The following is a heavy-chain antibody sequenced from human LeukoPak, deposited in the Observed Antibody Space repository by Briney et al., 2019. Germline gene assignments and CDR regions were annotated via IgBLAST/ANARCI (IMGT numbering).Heavy chain of an antibody. CDR2: ISTAGST. Sequence: GGSLRLSCAASGFIVSSNYMSWVRQAPGMGLELVSLISTAGSTYYADSVKGRFTISRDTSKNTLYLQMNSLRAEDAAVYFCARAGFYSGWYVVDFWGHGTLVTVSS. V-gene: IGHV3-53*01. CDR3: ARAGFYSGWYVVDF. CDR1: GFIVSSNY. J-gene: IGHJ4*01. D-gene: IGHD6-19*01.